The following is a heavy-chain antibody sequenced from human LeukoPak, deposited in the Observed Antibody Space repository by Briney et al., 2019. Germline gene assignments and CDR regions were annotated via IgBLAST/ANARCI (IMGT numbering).Heavy chain of an antibody. V-gene: IGHV3-7*01. J-gene: IGHJ3*02. Sequence: GGSLRLSCAASGFTFSSYWMSWVRQAPGKGLEWVANIKQDGSEKYYVDSVKGRFTISRDNAKNSLYLQMNSLRAEDTAVYYCARFRSYGFDAFDIWGQGTMVTVSS. CDR3: ARFRSYGFDAFDI. CDR2: IKQDGSEK. D-gene: IGHD5-18*01. CDR1: GFTFSSYW.